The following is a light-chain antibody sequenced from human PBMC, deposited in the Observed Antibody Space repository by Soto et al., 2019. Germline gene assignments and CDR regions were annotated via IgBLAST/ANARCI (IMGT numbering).Light chain of an antibody. CDR2: SAS. V-gene: IGKV3-15*01. Sequence: EIVMTQSPATLSVSPGERATLSCRASQSISSELAWYQQKPGQPPRLLIYSASTRATGVPARFTGSGSGSECTLTISALQSEDVAVYYCQQGHNWPLTFGQGTRMEI. CDR1: QSISSE. CDR3: QQGHNWPLT. J-gene: IGKJ2*01.